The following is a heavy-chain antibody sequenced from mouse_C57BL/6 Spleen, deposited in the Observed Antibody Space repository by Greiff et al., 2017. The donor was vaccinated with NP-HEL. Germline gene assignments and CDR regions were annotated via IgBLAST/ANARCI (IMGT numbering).Heavy chain of an antibody. Sequence: EVQLQQSGPELVKPGASVKISCKASGYSFTDYNMNWVKQSNGKSLEWIGVINPNYGTTSYNQKFKGKATLTVDQSSSTAYMQLNSLTSEDSAVYYCARSGMGYDIRYGNFRYWYFDVWGTGTTVTVSS. V-gene: IGHV1-39*01. D-gene: IGHD2-1*01. J-gene: IGHJ1*03. CDR2: INPNYGTT. CDR3: ARSGMGYDIRYGNFRYWYFDV. CDR1: GYSFTDYN.